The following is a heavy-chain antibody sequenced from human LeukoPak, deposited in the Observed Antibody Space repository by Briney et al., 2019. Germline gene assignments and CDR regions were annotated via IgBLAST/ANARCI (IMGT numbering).Heavy chain of an antibody. V-gene: IGHV1-18*01. CDR2: ISAYNGNT. CDR1: GYTFTSYG. D-gene: IGHD3-22*01. J-gene: IGHJ4*02. CDR3: ARDTYYYDSSGLKGFDY. Sequence: ASVKVSCKASGYTFTSYGISWVRQAPGQGLEWTGWISAYNGNTNYAQKLQGRVTMTTDTSTSTAYMEPRSLRSDDTAVYYCARDTYYYDSSGLKGFDYWGQGTLVTVSS.